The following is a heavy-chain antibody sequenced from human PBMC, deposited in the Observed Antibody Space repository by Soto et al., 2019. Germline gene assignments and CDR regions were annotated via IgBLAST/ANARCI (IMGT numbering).Heavy chain of an antibody. CDR1: GFTFSSYA. CDR3: AKCITMVRGVNYFDY. Sequence: LRLSCAASGFTFSSYAMSWVRQAPGKGLEWVSAISGSGGSTYYADSVKGRFTISRDNSKNTLYLQMNSLRAEDTAVYYCAKCITMVRGVNYFDYWGQGTLVTVSS. J-gene: IGHJ4*02. CDR2: ISGSGGST. V-gene: IGHV3-23*01. D-gene: IGHD3-10*01.